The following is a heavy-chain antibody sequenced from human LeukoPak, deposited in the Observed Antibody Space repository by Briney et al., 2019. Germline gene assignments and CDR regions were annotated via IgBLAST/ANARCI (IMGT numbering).Heavy chain of an antibody. CDR2: IHNSGST. J-gene: IGHJ4*02. Sequence: SETLSLTCTVSGGSISSYYWSWIRQPPGKGLEWIGNIHNSGSTYPNLSLKSRVTMSVDTSKNQFSLRLSSVTAADTAVYFCASGGSWSRHDFWGQGTLVTVSS. V-gene: IGHV4-59*01. CDR1: GGSISSYY. CDR3: ASGGSWSRHDF. D-gene: IGHD6-13*01.